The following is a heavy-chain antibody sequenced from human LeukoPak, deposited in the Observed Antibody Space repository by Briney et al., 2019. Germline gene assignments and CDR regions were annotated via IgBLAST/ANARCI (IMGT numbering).Heavy chain of an antibody. V-gene: IGHV4-34*01. D-gene: IGHD3-3*01. CDR1: GGSFSGYY. CDR2: INHSGST. CDR3: ARVARSIFGVVIIPSYFDY. Sequence: KSSETLSLTCAVYGGSFSGYYWSWIRQPPGKGLEWIGEINHSGSTNYNPSLKSRLTISVDTSKNQFSLKLSSVTAADTAVYYCARVARSIFGVVIIPSYFDYWGQGTLVTVSS. J-gene: IGHJ4*02.